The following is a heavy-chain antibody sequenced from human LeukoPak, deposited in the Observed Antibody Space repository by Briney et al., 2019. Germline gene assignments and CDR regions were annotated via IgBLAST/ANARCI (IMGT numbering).Heavy chain of an antibody. V-gene: IGHV4-59*01. D-gene: IGHD4/OR15-4a*01. CDR1: GASIFNYY. CDR3: ARDLRAKY. J-gene: IGHJ1*01. CDR2: VHHSGRT. Sequence: SETLSLTCNVSGASIFNYYWSWIRQAPGKGLEWIGYVHHSGRTNSNPSLGSRVTMSVDTSTSQLSLNLTSVTTADTAVYFCARDLRAKYWGQGTLVFVSS.